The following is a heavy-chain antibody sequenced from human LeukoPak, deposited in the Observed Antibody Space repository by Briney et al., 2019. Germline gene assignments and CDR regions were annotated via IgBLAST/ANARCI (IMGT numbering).Heavy chain of an antibody. D-gene: IGHD5-12*01. J-gene: IGHJ4*02. CDR2: ISGGGGVT. Sequence: GGSLRLSCAASGFTFSSYAMSWVRQAPGKGLEWVSSISGGGGVTYYADSVKGRFTISRDNSKNTLYLQMNSLRAEDTAVYYCTKDPRVATIEIFDYWGQGTLVTVSS. CDR1: GFTFSSYA. CDR3: TKDPRVATIEIFDY. V-gene: IGHV3-23*01.